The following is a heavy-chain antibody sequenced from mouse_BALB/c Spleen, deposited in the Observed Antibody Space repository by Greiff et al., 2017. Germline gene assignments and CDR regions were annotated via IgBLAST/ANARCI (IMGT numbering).Heavy chain of an antibody. J-gene: IGHJ4*01. D-gene: IGHD1-1*01. CDR3: ARIYYYGLYAMDY. V-gene: IGHV1-80*01. CDR2: IYPGDGDT. CDR1: GYAFSSYW. Sequence: QVQLQQSGAELVRPGSSVKISCKASGYAFSSYWMNWVKQRPGQGLEWIGQIYPGDGDTNYNGKFKGKATLTADKSSSTAYMQLSSLTSEDSAVYFCARIYYYGLYAMDYWGQGTSVTVSS.